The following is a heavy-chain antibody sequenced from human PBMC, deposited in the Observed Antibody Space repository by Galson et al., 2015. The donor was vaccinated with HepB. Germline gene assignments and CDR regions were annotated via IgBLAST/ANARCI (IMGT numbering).Heavy chain of an antibody. CDR2: IYAGDFDT. V-gene: IGHV5-51*01. CDR3: ARRYTYSGSYGNFDY. CDR1: GYSFSNYW. D-gene: IGHD1-26*01. Sequence: QSGAEVKKPGESLKISCKASGYSFSNYWIAWVRQIPGKGLEWMGMIYAGDFDTRYSPSFQGQVTITADKSITTAYLQWSSLKASDTAMYYCARRYTYSGSYGNFDYWGQGTLVTVSS. J-gene: IGHJ4*02.